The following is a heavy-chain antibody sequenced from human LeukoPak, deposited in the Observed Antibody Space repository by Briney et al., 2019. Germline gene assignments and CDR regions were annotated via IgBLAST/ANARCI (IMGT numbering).Heavy chain of an antibody. D-gene: IGHD4-23*01. CDR2: IVVGSGNT. Sequence: SVKVSCKASRFTFTSSAVQWVRQARGQHLEWIGWIVVGSGNTNYAQKFQERVTITRDMSTSTVYMELSSLRSEDTAVYYCAAEGRPTVVTFRKGAVDLWGQGTMVTVSS. CDR1: RFTFTSSA. J-gene: IGHJ3*01. CDR3: AAEGRPTVVTFRKGAVDL. V-gene: IGHV1-58*01.